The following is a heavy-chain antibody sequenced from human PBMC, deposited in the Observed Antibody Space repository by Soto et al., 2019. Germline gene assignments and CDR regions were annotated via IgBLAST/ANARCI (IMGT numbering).Heavy chain of an antibody. CDR3: ARWDYDYGGFYYYGMDV. V-gene: IGHV4-30-4*01. D-gene: IGHD4-17*01. Sequence: SETLSLTCTVSGAPISSGDYYWSWVRQAPGKGLEWVGYIYYSGSTYYNPSLKRRLDISLDVSKNLFSLKLSSVTAADTAVYYCARWDYDYGGFYYYGMDVWGQGTTVTVSS. J-gene: IGHJ6*02. CDR1: GAPISSGDYY. CDR2: IYYSGST.